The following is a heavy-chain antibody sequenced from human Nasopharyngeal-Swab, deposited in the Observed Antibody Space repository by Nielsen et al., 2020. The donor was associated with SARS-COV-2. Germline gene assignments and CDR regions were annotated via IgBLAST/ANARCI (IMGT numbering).Heavy chain of an antibody. V-gene: IGHV3-23*01. D-gene: IGHD3-22*01. CDR1: GFTFSSYA. CDR2: ISGSGGST. J-gene: IGHJ4*02. Sequence: ETLSLTCAASGFTFSSYAMSWVRQAPGKGLEWVSAISGSGGSTYYADSVKGRFTISRDNSKNTLYLQINSLRAEDTAVYYCAKDRGIVVVIGFDYWGQGTLVTVSS. CDR3: AKDRGIVVVIGFDY.